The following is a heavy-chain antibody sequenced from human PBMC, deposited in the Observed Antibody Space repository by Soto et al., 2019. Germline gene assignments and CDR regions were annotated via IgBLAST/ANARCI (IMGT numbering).Heavy chain of an antibody. CDR3: AREVAVAGMFDY. Sequence: PSETLSLTCTVSGGSISSYYWRWIRQPPGKGLEWIGYIYYSGSTNYNPSLKSRVTISVDTSKNQFSLKLSSVTAADTAVYYCAREVAVAGMFDYWGQGTLVTVSS. D-gene: IGHD6-19*01. CDR1: GGSISSYY. CDR2: IYYSGST. V-gene: IGHV4-59*01. J-gene: IGHJ4*02.